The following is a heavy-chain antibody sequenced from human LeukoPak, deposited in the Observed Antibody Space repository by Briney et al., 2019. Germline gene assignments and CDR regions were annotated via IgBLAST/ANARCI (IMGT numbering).Heavy chain of an antibody. Sequence: GGSLRLSYVASGFTSSSYEMNWVRQAPGKGLEWVSYISSSGSTIYYADSVKGRFTISRDNAKNSLYLQMNSLRAEDTAVYYCARKAVAAQWDYWGQGTLVTVSS. CDR1: GFTSSSYE. D-gene: IGHD4-23*01. J-gene: IGHJ4*02. CDR2: ISSSGSTI. V-gene: IGHV3-48*03. CDR3: ARKAVAAQWDY.